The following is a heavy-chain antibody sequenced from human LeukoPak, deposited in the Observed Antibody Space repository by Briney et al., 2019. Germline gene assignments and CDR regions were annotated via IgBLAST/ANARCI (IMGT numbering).Heavy chain of an antibody. CDR2: VNHSGST. V-gene: IGHV4-34*01. D-gene: IGHD3-22*01. J-gene: IGHJ2*01. Sequence: SETLSLTCAVYGGSFSGYYWSWIRQPPGKGLEWIGEVNHSGSTNYNPSLKSRVTISVDTSKNQFSLKLSSVTAADSAVYYCARAARQGFTMIVVPFFYFDLWGRGTLVTVSS. CDR1: GGSFSGYY. CDR3: ARAARQGFTMIVVPFFYFDL.